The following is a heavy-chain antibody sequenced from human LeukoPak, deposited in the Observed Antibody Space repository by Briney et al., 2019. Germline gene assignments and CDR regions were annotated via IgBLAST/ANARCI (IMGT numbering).Heavy chain of an antibody. CDR2: INSDGSST. D-gene: IGHD3-3*01. CDR1: GFTFSSYW. Sequence: GGSLRLSCAASGFTFSSYWMHWVGQAPGKGPVWVSRINSDGSSTSYADSVKGRFTISRDNAKNTLYLQMNSLRAEDTAVYYCARVEYGYYDFWSGLYYFDYWGPGTLVTVSS. V-gene: IGHV3-74*01. J-gene: IGHJ4*02. CDR3: ARVEYGYYDFWSGLYYFDY.